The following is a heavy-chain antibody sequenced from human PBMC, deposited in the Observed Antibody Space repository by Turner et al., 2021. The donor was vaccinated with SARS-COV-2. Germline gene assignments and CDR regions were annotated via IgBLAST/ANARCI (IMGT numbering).Heavy chain of an antibody. CDR3: AKSGGMYCSGGNCYSSYFDY. Sequence: QVQLVQSGGGVVQPGRSLRLSCAASGFTFSSYGMHWVRQAPGKGLAWVALISYDGSNKYYADSVKGRFTISRDNSKNTLYLQMNSLRAEDTAVYYCAKSGGMYCSGGNCYSSYFDYWGQGTLVTVSS. J-gene: IGHJ4*02. V-gene: IGHV3-30*18. D-gene: IGHD2-15*01. CDR1: GFTFSSYG. CDR2: ISYDGSNK.